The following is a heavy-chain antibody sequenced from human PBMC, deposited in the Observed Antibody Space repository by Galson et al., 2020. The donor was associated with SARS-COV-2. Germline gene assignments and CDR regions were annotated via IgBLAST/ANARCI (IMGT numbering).Heavy chain of an antibody. V-gene: IGHV1-69*13. J-gene: IGHJ5*02. CDR2: IIPIFGTA. D-gene: IGHD6-13*01. Sequence: SVKVSCKASGGTFSSYAISWVRQAPGQGLEWMGGIIPIFGTANYAQKFQGRVTITADESTSTAYMELSSLRSEDTAVYYCAREGYSSSWYLGWFDPWGQGTLVTVSS. CDR3: AREGYSSSWYLGWFDP. CDR1: GGTFSSYA.